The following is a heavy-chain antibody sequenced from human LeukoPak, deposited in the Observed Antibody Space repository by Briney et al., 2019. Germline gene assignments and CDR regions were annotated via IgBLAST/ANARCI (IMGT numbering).Heavy chain of an antibody. J-gene: IGHJ4*02. D-gene: IGHD3-10*01. CDR3: ARDPTYDSGSPLGY. CDR1: GFPFSRYW. Sequence: GGSLRLSCAASGFPFSRYWMTWVRQAPGKGLEWVANIKYDGSEKFYVGSVRGRFTISRDNTNNSLRLQMNSLRAEDTAIYYCARDPTYDSGSPLGYGGQGTLVAVSS. V-gene: IGHV3-7*01. CDR2: IKYDGSEK.